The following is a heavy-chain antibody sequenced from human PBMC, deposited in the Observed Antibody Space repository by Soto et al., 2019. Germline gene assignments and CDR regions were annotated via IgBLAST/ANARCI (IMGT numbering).Heavy chain of an antibody. CDR2: IYRSGST. Sequence: PSETLSLTCAVSGGSISSSNWWSWVRQPPGKGLEWIGEIYRSGSTNYNPSLKSRVTISVDKSKNQFSLKLSSVTAADTAVYYCASHSSIWLNLPYWGQGTLVTVSS. D-gene: IGHD3-9*01. J-gene: IGHJ4*02. V-gene: IGHV4-4*02. CDR3: ASHSSIWLNLPY. CDR1: GGSISSSNW.